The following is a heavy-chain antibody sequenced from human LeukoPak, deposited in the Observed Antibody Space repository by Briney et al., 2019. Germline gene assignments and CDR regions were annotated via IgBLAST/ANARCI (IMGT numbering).Heavy chain of an antibody. D-gene: IGHD3-22*01. J-gene: IGHJ4*02. CDR2: ISGSGGST. V-gene: IGHV3-23*01. CDR3: AKTPDYDSSGYYWYFDY. Sequence: PGGSLRLSCAASGFTFSSYAMSWVRQAPGKGLEWVSAISGSGGSTYYADSVKGRFTISRDNSKNTLYLQMNSLRAEDTAVYYCAKTPDYDSSGYYWYFDYWGQGTLVTVSS. CDR1: GFTFSSYA.